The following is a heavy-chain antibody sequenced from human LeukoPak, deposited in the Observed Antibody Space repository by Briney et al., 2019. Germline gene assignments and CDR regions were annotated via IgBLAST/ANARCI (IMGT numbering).Heavy chain of an antibody. J-gene: IGHJ4*02. V-gene: IGHV1-2*02. CDR3: ARGTTAATPYYFAF. D-gene: IGHD2-15*01. CDR1: GYTFTGYH. CDR2: INPNSGGT. Sequence: ASVKVSCKASGYTFTGYHMHWVRQAPGQGLEWLGWINPNSGGTNYAQKFQGRVTLTRDMSISTAYMELSGLTSDDTAIYYCARGTTAATPYYFAFWGQGTQVTVSS.